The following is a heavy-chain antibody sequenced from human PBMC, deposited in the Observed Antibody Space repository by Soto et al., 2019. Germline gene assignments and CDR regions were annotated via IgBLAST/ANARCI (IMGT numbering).Heavy chain of an antibody. CDR3: ARSHSSVYYDTSGAFDY. CDR2: ISAYNGNT. Sequence: ASVTVSCTASGDSIGSYGSSWVQQAPGQGLEWMGWISAYNGNTNYAQKLQGRVTMTTDTSTSTAYMELRSLRSDDTAVYYCARSHSSVYYDTSGAFDYWGPGTLVTVSS. D-gene: IGHD3-22*01. V-gene: IGHV1-18*01. J-gene: IGHJ4*02. CDR1: GDSIGSYG.